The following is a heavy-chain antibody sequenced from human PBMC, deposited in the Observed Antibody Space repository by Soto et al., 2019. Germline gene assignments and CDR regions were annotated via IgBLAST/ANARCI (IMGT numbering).Heavy chain of an antibody. D-gene: IGHD3-3*01. CDR3: ARVHNDFWSGNNWFDP. V-gene: IGHV4-34*01. CDR2: INHSGST. Sequence: PSETLSLTCAVYGGSFSGYYWSWIRQPPGKGLEWIGEINHSGSTNYNPSLKSRVTISVDTSKNQFSLKLSSVTAADTAVYYCARVHNDFWSGNNWFDPWGQGTPVTVSS. CDR1: GGSFSGYY. J-gene: IGHJ5*02.